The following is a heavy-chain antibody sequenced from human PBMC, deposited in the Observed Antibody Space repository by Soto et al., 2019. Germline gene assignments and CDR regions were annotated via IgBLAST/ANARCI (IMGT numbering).Heavy chain of an antibody. CDR3: AKDSIVLMVYVTYPLPSFFDP. CDR1: GFTFSSYG. D-gene: IGHD2-8*01. Sequence: GGSLRLSCAASGFTFSSYGMHWVRQAPGKGLEWVAVISYDGSNKYYADSVKGRFTISRDNSKNTLYLQMNSLRAEDTAVYYCAKDSIVLMVYVTYPLPSFFDPWGQGTLVTVSS. CDR2: ISYDGSNK. J-gene: IGHJ5*02. V-gene: IGHV3-30*18.